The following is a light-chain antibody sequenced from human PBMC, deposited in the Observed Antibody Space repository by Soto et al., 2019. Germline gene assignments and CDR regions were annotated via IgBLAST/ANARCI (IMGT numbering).Light chain of an antibody. V-gene: IGLV2-14*01. CDR2: DVS. J-gene: IGLJ3*02. Sequence: QSVLTQPASVSGSPGQSITISCTGTSSDVGGYNYVSWYQQHPGKAPKLMIYDVSNRPSGVSNRFSGSKSGNTASLTISGLQAEDEADYYCSSYTSSSTLDWVFGGGTMVTVL. CDR3: SSYTSSSTLDWV. CDR1: SSDVGGYNY.